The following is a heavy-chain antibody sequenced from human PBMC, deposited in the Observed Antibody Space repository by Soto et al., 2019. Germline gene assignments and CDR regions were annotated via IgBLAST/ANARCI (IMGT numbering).Heavy chain of an antibody. CDR1: GFTFSSST. D-gene: IGHD3-10*01. CDR2: ISSSSSYI. V-gene: IGHV3-21*06. CDR3: ARDIGEMSAV. Sequence: VGSLRLSCTASGFTFSSSTMTWVRQGPRKGLEWVSSISSSSSYIYFADSLKGRFTISRDNAKNSLYLQMNSLRAEDTAVYYCARDIGEMSAVWGQGTQVTVSS. J-gene: IGHJ4*02.